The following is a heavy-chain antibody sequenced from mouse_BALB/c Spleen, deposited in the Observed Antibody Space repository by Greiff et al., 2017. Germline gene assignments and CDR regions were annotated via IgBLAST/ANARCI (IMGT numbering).Heavy chain of an antibody. Sequence: VQLQQSGAELVRPGVSVKISCKGSGYTFTDYAMHWVKQSHAKSLEWIGVISTYYGDASYNQKFKGKATMTVDRSSSTAYMELARLTSEDSAIYYCARGYASAWFAYWGQGTLVTVSA. CDR3: ARGYASAWFAY. CDR2: ISTYYGDA. CDR1: GYTFTDYA. J-gene: IGHJ3*01. V-gene: IGHV1S137*01. D-gene: IGHD2-2*01.